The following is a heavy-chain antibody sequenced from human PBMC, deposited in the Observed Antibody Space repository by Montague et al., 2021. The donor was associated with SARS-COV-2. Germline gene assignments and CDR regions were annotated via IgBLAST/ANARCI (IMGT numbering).Heavy chain of an antibody. J-gene: IGHJ4*02. V-gene: IGHV3-30*04. D-gene: IGHD3-9*01. CDR2: ISYVGSNQ. CDR3: ARPSYYDILTGNGGLEY. CDR1: KFSFSSYA. Sequence: SLRLSCAASKFSFSSYALHWVRQAPGKGLEWVAVISYVGSNQYYADSVKGRFTISRDNSKNTLYLQMSSLRAEDTAVYYCARPSYYDILTGNGGLEYWGQGTQVTVSS.